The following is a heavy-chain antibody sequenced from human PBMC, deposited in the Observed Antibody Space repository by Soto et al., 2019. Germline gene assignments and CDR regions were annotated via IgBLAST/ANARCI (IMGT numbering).Heavy chain of an antibody. CDR3: VRDGTKTLRDWFDP. D-gene: IGHD1-1*01. J-gene: IGHJ5*02. CDR1: GGSISSFY. V-gene: IGHV4-4*07. Sequence: SENLSLTCTVSGGSISSFYWSWIRKSAGKGLEWIGRIYATGTTDYNPSLKSRVMMSVDTSKKQFSLKLRSVTAADTAVYYCVRDGTKTLRDWFDPWGQGSSVTVSS. CDR2: IYATGTT.